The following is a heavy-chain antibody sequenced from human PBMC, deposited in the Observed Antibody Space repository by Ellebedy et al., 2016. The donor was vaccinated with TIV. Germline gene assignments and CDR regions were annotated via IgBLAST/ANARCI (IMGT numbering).Heavy chain of an antibody. CDR3: ARAHCSSAGCYEYYYYGRDV. CDR2: INPNSGGT. Sequence: ASVKVSXXASVYTFTGYYMHWVRQAPGQGLEWMGWINPNSGGTNYAQKFQGRVTMTRDTSISTAYMELSRLRSDDTAMYYCARAHCSSAGCYEYYYYGRDVWGQGTTVTVSS. CDR1: VYTFTGYY. V-gene: IGHV1-2*02. J-gene: IGHJ6*02. D-gene: IGHD2-2*01.